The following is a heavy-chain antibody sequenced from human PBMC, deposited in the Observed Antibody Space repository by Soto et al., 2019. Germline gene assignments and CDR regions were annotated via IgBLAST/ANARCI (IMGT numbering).Heavy chain of an antibody. CDR3: AKDRPRLTQQFNGVS. Sequence: ASVKVSCKASGYTFTSYAIHWVRQAPGQRLEWMGWINAGNGNIKYSQKFQGRLTLTTDTSTSTAYMELRSLRSDDTAVYYCAKDRPRLTQQFNGVSWGQGTLVTVSS. V-gene: IGHV1-3*01. D-gene: IGHD2-8*01. CDR1: GYTFTSYA. J-gene: IGHJ5*02. CDR2: INAGNGNI.